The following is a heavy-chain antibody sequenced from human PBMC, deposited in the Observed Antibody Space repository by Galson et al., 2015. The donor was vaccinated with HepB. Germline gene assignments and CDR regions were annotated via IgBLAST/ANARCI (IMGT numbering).Heavy chain of an antibody. J-gene: IGHJ6*03. CDR3: ARGPVRFLEGEYMDV. V-gene: IGHV1-18*01. CDR2: ISAYNGNT. Sequence: SVKVSCKASGYTFTSYGISWVRQAPGQGLEWMGWISAYNGNTSYAQKLQGRVTMTTDTSTSTAYMELRSLRSDDTAVYYCARGPVRFLEGEYMDVWGKGTTVTVSS. D-gene: IGHD3-3*01. CDR1: GYTFTSYG.